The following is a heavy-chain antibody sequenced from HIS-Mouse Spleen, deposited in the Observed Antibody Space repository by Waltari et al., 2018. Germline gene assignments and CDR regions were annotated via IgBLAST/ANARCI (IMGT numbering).Heavy chain of an antibody. Sequence: QVQLQESGPGLVKPSQTLSLTCTVSGGSISSGGYYWSWIRQHPGKGLEWIGYIYYSASTYSTPSLTSRFTISVYTSKNQFSLKLSSVTASDTAVYYCARSPYYDFWSGYSDNWFDPWGQGTLVTVSS. D-gene: IGHD3-3*01. CDR2: IYYSAST. CDR3: ARSPYYDFWSGYSDNWFDP. CDR1: GGSISSGGYY. J-gene: IGHJ5*02. V-gene: IGHV4-31*03.